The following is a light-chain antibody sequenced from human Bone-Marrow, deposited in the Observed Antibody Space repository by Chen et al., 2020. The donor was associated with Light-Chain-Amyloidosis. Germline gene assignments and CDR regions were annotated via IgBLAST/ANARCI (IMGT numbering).Light chain of an antibody. V-gene: IGLV3-21*02. J-gene: IGLJ3*02. Sequence: SYVLTQPSSVSVAPGHPAKIACGGNNIGSTSVHWYQQTPGQAPLLVVYDDSDRPSGIPERLSGSNSGNTATLTISRVEAGDEADYYCQVWDRSSDRPVFGGGTKLTVL. CDR3: QVWDRSSDRPV. CDR2: DDS. CDR1: NIGSTS.